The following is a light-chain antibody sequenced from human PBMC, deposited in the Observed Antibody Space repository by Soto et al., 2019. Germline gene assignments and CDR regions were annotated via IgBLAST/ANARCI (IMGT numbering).Light chain of an antibody. CDR1: ENVDRY. J-gene: IGKJ1*01. V-gene: IGKV1-39*01. CDR2: AAS. Sequence: DIQVTQSPSSLSSSVGDRVTITCRASENVDRYVNWYQQIPGKAPSLLISAASTLQSGVPSRFRGSGSVTTFTLNIDSLQPEDFATYYCQQSSTTPRTFGQGTNVDFK. CDR3: QQSSTTPRT.